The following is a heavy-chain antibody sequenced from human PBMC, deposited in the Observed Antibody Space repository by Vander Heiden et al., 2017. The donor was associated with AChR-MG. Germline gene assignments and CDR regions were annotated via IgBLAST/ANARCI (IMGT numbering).Heavy chain of an antibody. V-gene: IGHV1-2*02. CDR3: ARAGGLGSSSDGFDY. J-gene: IGHJ4*02. CDR2: INPNSGGT. D-gene: IGHD6-6*01. CDR1: GYTFTGYY. Sequence: QVQLVQSGAEVKKPGASVKVSCKASGYTFTGYYMHWVRQAPGQGLEWMGWINPNSGGTNYAQKFQGRVTMTRDTSISTAYMELSRLRSDDTAVYYCARAGGLGSSSDGFDYWGQGTLVTVSS.